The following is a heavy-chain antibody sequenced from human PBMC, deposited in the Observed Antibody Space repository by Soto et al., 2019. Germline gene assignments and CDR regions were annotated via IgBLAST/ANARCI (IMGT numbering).Heavy chain of an antibody. D-gene: IGHD4-17*01. J-gene: IGHJ4*02. V-gene: IGHV3-21*01. CDR3: AREGHWRVTTLFDY. CDR1: GFSFSSYT. CDR2: ITSSSSDI. Sequence: EVQLLESGGGLVKPGGSLRLSCAASGFSFSSYTMSWVRQAPGKGLEWVSSITSSSSDIYDSDSVKDRFTISRDNAKNLLSLQMNSLGAEDTAVYYCAREGHWRVTTLFDYWGQGSLVTVSS.